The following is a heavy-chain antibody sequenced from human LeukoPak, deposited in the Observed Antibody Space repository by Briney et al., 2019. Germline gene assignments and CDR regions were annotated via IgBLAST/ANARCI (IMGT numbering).Heavy chain of an antibody. D-gene: IGHD3-10*01. CDR2: IYYSGST. J-gene: IGHJ4*02. Sequence: SETLSLTCTVSGGSISSSSYYWGWIRQPPGKGLEWIGYIYYSGSTNYNPSLESRVTISVGTSKNQFSLKLSSVTAADTALYYCAREVRGLDYWGQGTLVTVSS. CDR3: AREVRGLDY. CDR1: GGSISSSSYY. V-gene: IGHV4-61*01.